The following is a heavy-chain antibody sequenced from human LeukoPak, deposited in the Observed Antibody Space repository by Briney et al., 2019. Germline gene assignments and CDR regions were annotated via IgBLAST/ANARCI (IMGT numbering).Heavy chain of an antibody. V-gene: IGHV4-38-2*01. Sequence: SETLSLTCAVSGYSISSGYYWGWIRQPPGKGLEWIGSIYHSGNTYYNPSLKSRVTISVDTSKNQFSLKLSSVTAADTAMYYCAGTPTVYYYYMDVWGKGTTVTVSS. CDR2: IYHSGNT. J-gene: IGHJ6*03. CDR3: AGTPTVYYYYMDV. CDR1: GYSISSGYY. D-gene: IGHD1-1*01.